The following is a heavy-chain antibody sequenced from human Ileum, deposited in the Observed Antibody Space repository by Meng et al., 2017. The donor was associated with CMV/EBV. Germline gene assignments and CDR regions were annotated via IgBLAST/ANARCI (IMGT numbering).Heavy chain of an antibody. D-gene: IGHD7-27*01. CDR3: AREGPTDWGRALDY. J-gene: IGHJ4*02. CDR1: GGSMSSYY. CDR2: IYTSGSS. V-gene: IGHV4-4*07. Sequence: QESGPGLGKPSEPLSLTCTVSGGSMSSYYWSWIRQPAGKGLEWIGRIYTSGSSNYNSSLKSRVTMSVDTSKNQFSMKLNSVTAADTAVYYCAREGPTDWGRALDYWGQGTLVTVSS.